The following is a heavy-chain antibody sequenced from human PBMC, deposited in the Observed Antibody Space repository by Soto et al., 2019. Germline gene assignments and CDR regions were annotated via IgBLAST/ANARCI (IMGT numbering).Heavy chain of an antibody. D-gene: IGHD5-12*01. V-gene: IGHV3-30*18. Sequence: QVQLVESGGGVVQPGRSLRLSCAASGFTFSSYGMHWVRQAPGKGLEWVAVISYDGSNKYYADSVKGRFTISRDNSKNTLYLQMNSLRAEDTAVYYCAKDQKLPDRVATMGGYYYYYGMDVWGQGTTVTGSS. CDR2: ISYDGSNK. CDR1: GFTFSSYG. CDR3: AKDQKLPDRVATMGGYYYYYGMDV. J-gene: IGHJ6*02.